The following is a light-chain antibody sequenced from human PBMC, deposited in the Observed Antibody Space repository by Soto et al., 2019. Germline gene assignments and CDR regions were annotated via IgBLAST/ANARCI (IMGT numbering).Light chain of an antibody. CDR1: QDIKND. CDR3: LQDFNYPWT. Sequence: AIPMTQSPSSLSAFVGDRVTITCRASQDIKNDLGWYQQKPGQAPKLLIYASSNLHSGVPSRFSGSGSGTDFAFTITSLQPEDFATYYCLQDFNYPWTFGQGTKVEI. CDR2: ASS. V-gene: IGKV1-6*02. J-gene: IGKJ1*01.